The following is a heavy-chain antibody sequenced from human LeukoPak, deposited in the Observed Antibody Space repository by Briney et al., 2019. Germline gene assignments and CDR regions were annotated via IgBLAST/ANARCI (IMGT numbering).Heavy chain of an antibody. V-gene: IGHV1-18*01. Sequence: ASVKVSCKASGYTFTSYGISWVRQAPGQGLEWMGWISAYNGNTNYAQKLQGRVTMTTDTSTSTAYMELRSLRSDDTAVYYCAREPEPGYYDSSGMDVWGQGTTVTVSS. D-gene: IGHD3-22*01. J-gene: IGHJ6*02. CDR3: AREPEPGYYDSSGMDV. CDR1: GYTFTSYG. CDR2: ISAYNGNT.